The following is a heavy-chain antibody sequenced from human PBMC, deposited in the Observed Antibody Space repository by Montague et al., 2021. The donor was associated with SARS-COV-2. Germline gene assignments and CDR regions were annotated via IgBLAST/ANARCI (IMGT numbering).Heavy chain of an antibody. CDR3: ARVGWELRVADYYFDY. CDR1: GDSISRNNLY. CDR2: ISTTGSP. D-gene: IGHD1-26*01. V-gene: IGHV4-61*02. Sequence: TRSLTCTLSGDSISRNNLYWTWIRQPAGKGLEWIGRISTTGSPEYNPSLKSRLTISVDTSENQFSLKVTSVTPADTAVYYCARVGWELRVADYYFDYWGQGTLVTVSS. J-gene: IGHJ4*02.